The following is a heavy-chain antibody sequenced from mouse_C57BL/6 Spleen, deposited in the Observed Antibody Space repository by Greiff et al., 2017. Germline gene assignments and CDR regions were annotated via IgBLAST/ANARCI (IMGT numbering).Heavy chain of an antibody. CDR2: ISSGGSYT. CDR3: ARRSYGRDYAMDY. Sequence: EVKLMESGGDLVKPGGSLKLSCAASGFTFSSYGMSWVRQTPDKRLEWVATISSGGSYTYYPDSVKGRFTISRDNAKNTLYLQMSSLKSEDTAMYYCARRSYGRDYAMDYWGQGTSVTVSS. V-gene: IGHV5-6*02. D-gene: IGHD1-1*01. CDR1: GFTFSSYG. J-gene: IGHJ4*01.